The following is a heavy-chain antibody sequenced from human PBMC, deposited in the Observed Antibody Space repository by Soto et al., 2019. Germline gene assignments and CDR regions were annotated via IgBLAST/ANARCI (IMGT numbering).Heavy chain of an antibody. V-gene: IGHV4-61*05. Sequence: SETLSLTCTVSGGSISSSSYYWGWIRQPPGKGLEWIGYIYYSGSTNYNPSLKSRVTISVDTSKNQFSLKLSSVTAADTAVYYCARVYGGDYDFWSGYGSGYYFDYWGQGTLVTV. J-gene: IGHJ4*02. CDR3: ARVYGGDYDFWSGYGSGYYFDY. D-gene: IGHD3-3*01. CDR2: IYYSGST. CDR1: GGSISSSSYY.